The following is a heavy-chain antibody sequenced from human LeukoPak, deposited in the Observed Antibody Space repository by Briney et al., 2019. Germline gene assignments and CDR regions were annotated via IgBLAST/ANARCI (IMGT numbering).Heavy chain of an antibody. CDR3: ARQSGVSSDNYFGMDV. D-gene: IGHD1-26*01. CDR2: IYYSGSS. V-gene: IGHV4-39*01. CDR1: GGSISSYF. J-gene: IGHJ6*02. Sequence: SETLSLTCTVSGGSISSYFWGWIRQPPGKGPEWIGNIYYSGSSYYNPSLKSRVTISVDTSKNQFSLKMSSVTAADTAVFYCARQSGVSSDNYFGMDVWGQGTTVTVSS.